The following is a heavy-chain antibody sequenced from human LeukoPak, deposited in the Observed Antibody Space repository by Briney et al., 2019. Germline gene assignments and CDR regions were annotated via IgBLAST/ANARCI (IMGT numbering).Heavy chain of an antibody. V-gene: IGHV5-51*01. D-gene: IGHD6-13*01. Sequence: GESLKISCKGSGYSFTSYWIGWVRQMPGKGLEWMGIIYPGDSDTRYSPSFQGQVTISADKSISTAYLQWSSLKASDTAMYYCARLTGGPGIAAAAFRDAFDIWGQGTMVTVSS. CDR1: GYSFTSYW. CDR2: IYPGDSDT. CDR3: ARLTGGPGIAAAAFRDAFDI. J-gene: IGHJ3*02.